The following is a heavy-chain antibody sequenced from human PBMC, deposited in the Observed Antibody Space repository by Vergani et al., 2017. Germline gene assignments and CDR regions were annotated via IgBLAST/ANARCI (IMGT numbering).Heavy chain of an antibody. J-gene: IGHJ6*04. Sequence: QVQLVQSGAEVKKPGSSVKVSCKASGGTFSSYTISWVRQAPGQGLEWMGRIIPILGIANYAQKFQGRVTITADKSTSTAYMELSRLRSEDTAVYYCARQGYGSSTSCYGYYYYYGMDVWGKGTTVTVSS. D-gene: IGHD2-2*01. CDR1: GGTFSSYT. CDR2: IIPILGIA. V-gene: IGHV1-69*02. CDR3: ARQGYGSSTSCYGYYYYYGMDV.